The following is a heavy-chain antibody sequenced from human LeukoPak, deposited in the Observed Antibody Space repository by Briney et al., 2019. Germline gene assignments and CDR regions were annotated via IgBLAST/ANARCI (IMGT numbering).Heavy chain of an antibody. CDR2: ISYSGRNT. Sequence: GGSLRLSCAASGFTFDNYAMSWVRQAPGKGLEWVSAISYSGRNTYYAESVRDRFTISRDNSKTTLYLQMNSLRAEDTAIYYCAKDMVQGVRSHILRGKYGAFDHGGKGALVTVSS. J-gene: IGHJ4*02. V-gene: IGHV3-23*01. CDR1: GFTFDNYA. CDR3: AKDMVQGVRSHILRGKYGAFDH. D-gene: IGHD3-10*01.